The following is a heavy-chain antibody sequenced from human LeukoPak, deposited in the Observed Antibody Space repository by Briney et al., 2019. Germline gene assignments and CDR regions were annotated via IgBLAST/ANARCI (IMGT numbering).Heavy chain of an antibody. D-gene: IGHD3-16*01. CDR3: ARDMIILQS. J-gene: IGHJ5*02. CDR1: GFIFSNYW. CDR2: IKQDGSEK. V-gene: IGHV3-7*04. Sequence: GGSLRLSCSASGFIFSNYWMSWVRQAPGKGLEWVANIKQDGSEKYYVDSVKGRFTISRDNAKKSLYLQMNSLRAEDTAVYFCARDMIILQSWGQGTLVTVSS.